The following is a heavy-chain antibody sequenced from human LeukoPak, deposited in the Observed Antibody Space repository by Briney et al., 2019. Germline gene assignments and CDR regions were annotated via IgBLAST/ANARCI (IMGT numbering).Heavy chain of an antibody. D-gene: IGHD6-25*01. Sequence: SVKVSCKASGFTFSTSAMQWVRQARGQRLECIGWIAVGNGHTNYAQKFQERVSITRDMSTTTAYMELSNLRSEDTAVYYCAATGSETDAFDIWGQGTMVTVSS. CDR1: GFTFSTSA. CDR3: AATGSETDAFDI. J-gene: IGHJ3*02. V-gene: IGHV1-58*02. CDR2: IAVGNGHT.